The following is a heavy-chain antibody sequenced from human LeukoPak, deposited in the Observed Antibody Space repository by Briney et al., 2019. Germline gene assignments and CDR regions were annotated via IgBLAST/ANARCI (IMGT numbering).Heavy chain of an antibody. V-gene: IGHV3-15*01. CDR1: GFTSSNAW. CDR3: TTDPADIVARDYYFDY. J-gene: IGHJ4*02. D-gene: IGHD5-12*01. CDR2: IKSKTDGGTT. Sequence: GGSLRLSCAASGFTSSNAWMSWVRQAPGKGLEWVGRIKSKTDGGTTDYAAPVKGRFTISRDDSKNTLYLQMNSLKTEDTAMYYCTTDPADIVARDYYFDYWGQGTLVTVSS.